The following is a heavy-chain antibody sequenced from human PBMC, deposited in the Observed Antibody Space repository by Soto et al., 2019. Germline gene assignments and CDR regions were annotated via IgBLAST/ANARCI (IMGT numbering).Heavy chain of an antibody. CDR3: ARASYGDSNFDY. Sequence: QVQLVQSGAEVKKPGSSVKVSCKASGGTFSSYTISWVRQAPGQGLEWMGRIIPILGIANYAQKFQGRVTIXAXXSTSTAYMELSSLRSEDTAVYYCARASYGDSNFDYWGQGTLVTVSS. CDR2: IIPILGIA. V-gene: IGHV1-69*02. CDR1: GGTFSSYT. D-gene: IGHD4-17*01. J-gene: IGHJ4*02.